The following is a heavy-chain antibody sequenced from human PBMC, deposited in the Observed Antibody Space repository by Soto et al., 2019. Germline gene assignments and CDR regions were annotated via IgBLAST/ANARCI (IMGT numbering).Heavy chain of an antibody. CDR1: VFSPSTSGVG. V-gene: IGHV2-5*02. CDR3: ALTPQDWVDS. Sequence: QITLKASGPTLVKPTQTLTLTCTFSVFSPSTSGVGVGWIRQPPGKALEWLGIIYWDEDNRYSPSLKSRLTITKDTTKNQVVLTMTNMDPVDTATYYCALTPQDWVDSWGQGTLVTVSS. J-gene: IGHJ5*01. CDR2: IYWDEDN.